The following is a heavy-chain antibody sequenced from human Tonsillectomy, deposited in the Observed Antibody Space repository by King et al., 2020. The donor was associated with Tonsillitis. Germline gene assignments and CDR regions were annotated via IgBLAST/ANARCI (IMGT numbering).Heavy chain of an antibody. CDR2: ISGSGGST. J-gene: IGHJ5*02. Sequence: VQLVESGGGLVQPGGSRRLSCAASGFTFSNYAMNWVRQAPGKGLEWVSVISGSGGSTYYADSVKGRFTVSRDNSKNTLSLQMNSLRAEDTAIYYCAKELTVTCVGNYFDPWGQGTLVTVSS. CDR1: GFTFSNYA. V-gene: IGHV3-23*04. CDR3: AKELTVTCVGNYFDP. D-gene: IGHD4-17*01.